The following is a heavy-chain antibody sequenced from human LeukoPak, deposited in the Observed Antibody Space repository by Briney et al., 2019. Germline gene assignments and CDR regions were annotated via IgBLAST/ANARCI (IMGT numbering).Heavy chain of an antibody. Sequence: SETLSLTCTVSGGSISSYYWSWIRQPPGKGLEWIGYIYYSGSTNYNPSLKSRVTISVDTSKNQFSLKLSSVTAADTAVYYCARHRGYSSGWALDAFDIWGQGTMVTVSS. CDR1: GGSISSYY. J-gene: IGHJ3*02. CDR2: IYYSGST. D-gene: IGHD6-19*01. CDR3: ARHRGYSSGWALDAFDI. V-gene: IGHV4-59*08.